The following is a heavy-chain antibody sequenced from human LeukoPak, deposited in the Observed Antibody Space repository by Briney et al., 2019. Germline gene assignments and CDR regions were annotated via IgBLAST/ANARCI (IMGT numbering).Heavy chain of an antibody. V-gene: IGHV1-3*03. J-gene: IGHJ4*02. D-gene: IGHD3-10*01. CDR1: TSTFSTYA. Sequence: ASVKVSCKASTSTFSTYAIHWVRQAPGQGLEWMGWISTGNGNTRYSKAFQDRVTISRDTSASTVYMELRGLRSEDMAVYFCAREKYYRIGRFDRAYLDDWGQGTLVTVSS. CDR3: AREKYYRIGRFDRAYLDD. CDR2: ISTGNGNT.